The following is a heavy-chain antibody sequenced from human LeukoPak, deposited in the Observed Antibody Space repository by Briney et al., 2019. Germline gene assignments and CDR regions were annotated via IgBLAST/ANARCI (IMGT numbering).Heavy chain of an antibody. CDR2: INHSGST. CDR1: GGSFSGYY. CDR3: ARRRYYYDSSGYHYAGTFDY. V-gene: IGHV4-34*01. D-gene: IGHD3-22*01. Sequence: PSETLSLTCAVYGGSFSGYYWSWIRQPPGKGLEWIGEINHSGSTNYNPSLKSRVTISVGTSKNQFSLKLSSVTAADTAVYYCARRRYYYDSSGYHYAGTFDYWGQGTLVTVSS. J-gene: IGHJ4*02.